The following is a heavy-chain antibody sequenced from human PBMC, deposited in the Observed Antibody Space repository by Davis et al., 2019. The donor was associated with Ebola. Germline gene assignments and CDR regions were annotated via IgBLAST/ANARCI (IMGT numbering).Heavy chain of an antibody. CDR2: INPNTGGT. J-gene: IGHJ6*02. V-gene: IGHV1-2*02. CDR3: VRGMARGDFGLDV. Sequence: ASVKVSCKASGYTITTYGVIWVRQAPGQGLEWMGWINPNTGGTNYAQHFQGRATMTRDTSISTAYVQLSSLRSEDTAVFYCVRGMARGDFGLDVWGQGTTVTVSS. D-gene: IGHD3-10*01. CDR1: GYTITTYG.